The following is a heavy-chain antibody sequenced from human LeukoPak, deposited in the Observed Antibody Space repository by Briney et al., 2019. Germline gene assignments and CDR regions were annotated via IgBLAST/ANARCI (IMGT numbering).Heavy chain of an antibody. Sequence: PGGSLRLSCAASGFTFSSYAMSWVRQAPGKGLEWVSAISGSGGSTYYADSVKGRFTISRDNSKNTLYLQMNSLRAEDTAVYYCAKDRNYYDSSGYDDYWGQGTLVTVSS. D-gene: IGHD3-22*01. V-gene: IGHV3-23*01. CDR1: GFTFSSYA. J-gene: IGHJ4*02. CDR2: ISGSGGST. CDR3: AKDRNYYDSSGYDDY.